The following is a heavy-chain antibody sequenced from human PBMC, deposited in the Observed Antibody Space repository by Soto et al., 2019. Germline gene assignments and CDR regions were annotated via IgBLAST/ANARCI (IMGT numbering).Heavy chain of an antibody. CDR2: IYHSGST. Sequence: QVQLQESGPGLVKPSGTLSLTCAVSGGSISSSNWWSWVRQPPGKGMEWIGEIYHSGSTNYNPSLKRRVTISVDKSKNQFSLKLSSVTAADTAVYYCARSRGRGLERPGGFDPWGQGTLVTVSS. CDR1: GGSISSSNW. D-gene: IGHD1-1*01. CDR3: ARSRGRGLERPGGFDP. V-gene: IGHV4-4*02. J-gene: IGHJ5*02.